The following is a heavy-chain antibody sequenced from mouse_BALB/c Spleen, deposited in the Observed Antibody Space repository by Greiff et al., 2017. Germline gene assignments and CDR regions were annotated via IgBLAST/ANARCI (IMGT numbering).Heavy chain of an antibody. Sequence: EVKLMESGGGLVQPGGSRKLSCAASGFTFSSFGMHWVRQAPEKGLEWVAYISSGSSTIYYADTVKGRFTISRDNPKNTLFLQMTSLRSEDTAMYYCARGGYYGYFDYWGQGTTLTVSS. CDR2: ISSGSSTI. CDR1: GFTFSSFG. CDR3: ARGGYYGYFDY. V-gene: IGHV5-17*02. D-gene: IGHD1-1*01. J-gene: IGHJ2*01.